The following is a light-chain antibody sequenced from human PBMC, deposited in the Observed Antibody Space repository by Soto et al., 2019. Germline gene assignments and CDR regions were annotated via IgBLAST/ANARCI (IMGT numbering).Light chain of an antibody. CDR2: GNS. CDR1: SSNIGATYD. V-gene: IGLV1-40*01. Sequence: QSVLTQPPSVSGAPGQRVTISCTGSSSNIGATYDVQWYQQLPGTAPKLLIYGNSNRPSGVPDRFSGSKSGTSASLAITGLQADDEAEYYCQSYDSSLSAHYVFGTGTQLTV. CDR3: QSYDSSLSAHYV. J-gene: IGLJ1*01.